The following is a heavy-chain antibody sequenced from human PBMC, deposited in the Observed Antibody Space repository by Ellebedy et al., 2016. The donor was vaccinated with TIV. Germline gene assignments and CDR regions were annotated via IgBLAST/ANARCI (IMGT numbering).Heavy chain of an antibody. J-gene: IGHJ6*02. CDR1: GYTFTGYY. V-gene: IGHV1-2*04. CDR2: INPNSGGT. Sequence: ASVKVSXKASGYTFTGYYMHWVRQAPGQGLEWMGWINPNSGGTNYAQKFQGWVTMTRDTSISTAYMELSRLRSDDTAVYYCAREAGRTDLYYYYGMDVWGQGTTVTVSS. CDR3: AREAGRTDLYYYYGMDV. D-gene: IGHD6-19*01.